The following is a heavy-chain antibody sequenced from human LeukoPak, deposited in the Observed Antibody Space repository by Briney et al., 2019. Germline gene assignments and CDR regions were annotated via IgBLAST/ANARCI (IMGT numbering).Heavy chain of an antibody. V-gene: IGHV3-7*01. D-gene: IGHD1-26*01. CDR3: ARDGTPFDT. CDR2: INQGGSEK. Sequence: PGGSLRLSCAASGSTFSSYWMSWVRQAPGKGLEWVANINQGGSEKYYVDSVKGRFTISRDNAKRSLHLQMNSLRAEDTAVYYCARDGTPFDTWGQGTMVTVSS. CDR1: GSTFSSYW. J-gene: IGHJ3*02.